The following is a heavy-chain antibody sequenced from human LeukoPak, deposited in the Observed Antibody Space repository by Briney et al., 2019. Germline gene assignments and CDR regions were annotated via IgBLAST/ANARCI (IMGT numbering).Heavy chain of an antibody. J-gene: IGHJ4*02. V-gene: IGHV4-34*01. CDR3: AKDQGSSWHTPFDY. Sequence: SETLSLTCAVYGGSFSGYYWSWIRQPPGKGLEWIGEINHSGSTNYNPSLKSRVTISVDTSKNQFSLKLSSVTAADTAVYYCAKDQGSSWHTPFDYWGQGTLVTVSS. CDR2: INHSGST. D-gene: IGHD6-13*01. CDR1: GGSFSGYY.